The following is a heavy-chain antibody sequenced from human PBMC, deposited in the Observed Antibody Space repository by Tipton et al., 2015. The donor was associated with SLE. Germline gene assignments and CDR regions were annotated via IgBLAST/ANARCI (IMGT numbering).Heavy chain of an antibody. Sequence: GSLRLSCAASGFTFSSYAMHWVRQAPGKGLEYVSAISSNGGSTYYADSVKGRFTISRDNSKNTLYLQMGSLRAEDMAVYYCARDRYYDSSGYFDYWGQGTLVTVSS. CDR2: ISSNGGST. V-gene: IGHV3-64*02. CDR1: GFTFSSYA. CDR3: ARDRYYDSSGYFDY. J-gene: IGHJ4*02. D-gene: IGHD3-22*01.